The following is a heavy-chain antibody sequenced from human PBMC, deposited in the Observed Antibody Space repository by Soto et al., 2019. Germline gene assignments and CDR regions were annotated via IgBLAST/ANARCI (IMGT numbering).Heavy chain of an antibody. Sequence: TLSLTCTVSGGSISSGSYYWGWVRQPPGKWLEWIGSIYYSGNAYYNPSLKSRVAVSIDTSKNPFSLKVTSVTATDTSVYYCARHKDTSSRYLLPDFWGQGTLVTVSS. J-gene: IGHJ4*02. CDR2: IYYSGNA. CDR1: GGSISSGSYY. V-gene: IGHV4-39*01. D-gene: IGHD6-13*01. CDR3: ARHKDTSSRYLLPDF.